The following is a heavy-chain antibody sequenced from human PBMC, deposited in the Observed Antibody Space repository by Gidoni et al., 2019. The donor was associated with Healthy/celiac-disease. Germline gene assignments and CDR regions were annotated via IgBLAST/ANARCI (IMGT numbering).Heavy chain of an antibody. Sequence: QLQLQESGPGLVKPSETLSLTCTVSGGSISSSSYYCGWIRQPPGKGLEWIGSIYYSGSTYYNPSLKSRVTISVDTSKNQFSLKLSSVTAADTAVYYCARDQGGGTGAFDIWGQGTMVTVSS. CDR1: GGSISSSSYY. CDR3: ARDQGGGTGAFDI. V-gene: IGHV4-39*07. CDR2: IYYSGST. D-gene: IGHD1-1*01. J-gene: IGHJ3*02.